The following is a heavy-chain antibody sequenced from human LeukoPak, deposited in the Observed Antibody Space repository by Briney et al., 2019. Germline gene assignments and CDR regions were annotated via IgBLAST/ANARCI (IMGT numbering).Heavy chain of an antibody. Sequence: ASVKVSCKASGYTFTSYGISWVRQAPGQGLEWMGWISAYNGNTNYAQKLQGRVTMTTDTSTSTAYMELRSLRSDDTAVYYCARAGNIVVAPAAEVRYNWFDPWGQGTLVTVSS. V-gene: IGHV1-18*01. D-gene: IGHD2-2*01. CDR2: ISAYNGNT. J-gene: IGHJ5*02. CDR3: ARAGNIVVAPAAEVRYNWFDP. CDR1: GYTFTSYG.